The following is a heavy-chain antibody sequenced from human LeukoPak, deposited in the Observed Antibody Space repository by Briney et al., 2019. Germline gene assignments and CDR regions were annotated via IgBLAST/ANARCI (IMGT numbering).Heavy chain of an antibody. Sequence: ASVKVSCKASGHIFTDYHIHWVRQAPGQGLEWTGWINPNSGGTNYAEKFQGRVTMTRDTSTSTAYMELSGLTSDDTAVYYCARFRHVAVAGTPHFDYWGQGTLVTVSS. J-gene: IGHJ4*02. V-gene: IGHV1-2*02. D-gene: IGHD6-19*01. CDR3: ARFRHVAVAGTPHFDY. CDR2: INPNSGGT. CDR1: GHIFTDYH.